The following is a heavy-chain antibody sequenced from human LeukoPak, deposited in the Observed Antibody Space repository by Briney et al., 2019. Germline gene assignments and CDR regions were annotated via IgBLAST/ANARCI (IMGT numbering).Heavy chain of an antibody. CDR2: INHSGST. V-gene: IGHV4-34*01. D-gene: IGHD3-22*01. Sequence: PSETLSLNCAVYGGSFSGYYWSWIRQPPGKGLEWIGEINHSGSTNYNPSLKSRVTISADTSKNQFSLKLSSVTAADTAVYYCARAKGTYYYDSSGYYHFYYFYGMDVWGQGTTVTVSS. CDR1: GGSFSGYY. J-gene: IGHJ6*02. CDR3: ARAKGTYYYDSSGYYHFYYFYGMDV.